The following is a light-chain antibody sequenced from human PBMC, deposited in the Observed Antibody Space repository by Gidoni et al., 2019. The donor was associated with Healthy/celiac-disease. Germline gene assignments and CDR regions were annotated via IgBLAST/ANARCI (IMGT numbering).Light chain of an antibody. Sequence: QSALTQPRAVSGAPGQSVTISCTGTSSDVGGYTYVSWYQQHPGKAPKLMIYVVSKRPSGVPDRFSGSQSGNTASLTISGLQAEDEADYYCCSYAGSYTYVFGTGTKVTVL. CDR2: VVS. J-gene: IGLJ1*01. V-gene: IGLV2-11*01. CDR3: CSYAGSYTYV. CDR1: SSDVGGYTY.